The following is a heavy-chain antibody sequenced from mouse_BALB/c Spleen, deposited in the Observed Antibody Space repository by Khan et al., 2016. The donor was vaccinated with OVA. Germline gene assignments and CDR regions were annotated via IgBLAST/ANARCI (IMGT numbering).Heavy chain of an antibody. D-gene: IGHD1-1*01. Sequence: QVQLQQSGAELVRPGTSVKMSCKAGGYTFTNYWIGWIKQRPGHGLEWIGDIHPGSGNTNYNEKFKGKATLTADTSSSTAYMEFRSLTFEDSAIDYYATPEYIGSTYVTMDAWGQGTSVTVSS. CDR2: IHPGSGNT. CDR3: ATPEYIGSTYVTMDA. V-gene: IGHV1-63*02. CDR1: GYTFTNYW. J-gene: IGHJ4*01.